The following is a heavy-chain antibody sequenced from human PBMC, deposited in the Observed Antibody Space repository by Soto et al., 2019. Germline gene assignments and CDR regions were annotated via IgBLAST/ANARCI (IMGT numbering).Heavy chain of an antibody. V-gene: IGHV3-23*01. CDR2: ISGSGGST. CDR1: GFTFSSYA. Sequence: GGSLRLSCAASGFTFSSYAMSWVRQAPGKGLEWVSAISGSGGSTYYADSVKGRFSISRDNSKNTLYLQMNSLRAEDTAVNYGAPRTRIMITFGGVSGGMDVWGQGTTVTVSS. J-gene: IGHJ6*02. D-gene: IGHD3-16*01. CDR3: APRTRIMITFGGVSGGMDV.